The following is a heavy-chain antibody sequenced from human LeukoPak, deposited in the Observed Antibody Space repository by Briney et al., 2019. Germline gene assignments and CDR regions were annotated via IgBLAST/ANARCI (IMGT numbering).Heavy chain of an antibody. CDR2: ISSSSSYI. CDR3: ARDSVWGTGVLDI. V-gene: IGHV3-21*01. D-gene: IGHD3-16*01. CDR1: GFTFSSYS. Sequence: GGSLRLSCAASGFTFSSYSMNWVRQAPGKGLEWVSSISSSSSYIYYADSVKGRFTISRDNAKNSLYLQMNSLRAEDTAVYYCARDSVWGTGVLDIWGQGTMVTVSS. J-gene: IGHJ3*02.